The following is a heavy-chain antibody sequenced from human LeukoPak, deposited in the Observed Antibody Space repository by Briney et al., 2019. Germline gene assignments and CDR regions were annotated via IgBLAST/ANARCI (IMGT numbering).Heavy chain of an antibody. V-gene: IGHV4-34*01. D-gene: IGHD1-1*01. CDR2: INHSGST. CDR1: GFKFSSYS. Sequence: GSLRLSCAASGFKFSSYSMKWVRQPPGKGLEWIGEINHSGSTNYNPSLKSRVTMSVDTSKNQFSLKLSSMTAADTAVYYCARNRMTENNNWSRPDRRPPDLDYWGQGTLVTVSS. J-gene: IGHJ4*02. CDR3: ARNRMTENNNWSRPDRRPPDLDY.